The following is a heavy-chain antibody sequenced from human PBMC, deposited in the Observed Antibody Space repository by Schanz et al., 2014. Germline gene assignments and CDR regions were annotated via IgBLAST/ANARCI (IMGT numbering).Heavy chain of an antibody. J-gene: IGHJ4*02. CDR1: GGTFSSYS. V-gene: IGHV1-69*02. D-gene: IGHD3-22*01. Sequence: QVQLVQSGADVKKPGSSVKVSCKASGGTFSSYSISWVRQAPGQGLEWMGRIIPILGIANYAQKFQGRVTNTADKSTSTAYMDLSSLRPEDTAVYYCARSNYYDNSDYYNSFDYWGQGTLVTVSS. CDR2: IIPILGIA. CDR3: ARSNYYDNSDYYNSFDY.